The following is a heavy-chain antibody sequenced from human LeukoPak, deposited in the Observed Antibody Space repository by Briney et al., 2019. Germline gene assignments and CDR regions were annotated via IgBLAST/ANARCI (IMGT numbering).Heavy chain of an antibody. CDR2: IYYSGST. D-gene: IGHD2-2*01. CDR1: GGSISGYY. V-gene: IGHV4-59*12. J-gene: IGHJ3*02. Sequence: SETLSLTCTVSGGSISGYYWNWIRQPPGKGLEWIGYIYYSGSTNSNPSLKSRVTMSVDTSKNQFSLKLSSETAADTAVYYCARGYCSSTSCYDIWGQGTMVTVSS. CDR3: ARGYCSSTSCYDI.